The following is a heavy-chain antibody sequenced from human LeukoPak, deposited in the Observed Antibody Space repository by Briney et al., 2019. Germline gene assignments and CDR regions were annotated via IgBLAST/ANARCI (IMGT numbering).Heavy chain of an antibody. V-gene: IGHV3-30*02. Sequence: GGSLRLSCVASGFTFSSFAMNWVRQAPGKGLEWVALIRYDGSNKYYADSVKGRFTISRDNSKNTLYLQMNSLRAEDTAVYYCAKDFKYGYNPGLFDYWGQGTLVTVPS. CDR2: IRYDGSNK. D-gene: IGHD5-24*01. J-gene: IGHJ4*02. CDR3: AKDFKYGYNPGLFDY. CDR1: GFTFSSFA.